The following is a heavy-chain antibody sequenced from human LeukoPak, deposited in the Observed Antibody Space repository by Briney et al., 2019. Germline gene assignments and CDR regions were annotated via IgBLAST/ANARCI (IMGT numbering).Heavy chain of an antibody. D-gene: IGHD2-2*01. CDR3: ARDHCTSSGCYEYYYYGVDV. V-gene: IGHV1-2*02. Sequence: GASVKDSCKASGYTFTDYYIQWLRQAPGQGLEWMGWINPNSGGTNSAQKFQGRVTMTRDTSVSTAYMELSRLRSDDTAVYYCARDHCTSSGCYEYYYYGVDVWGRGTTVTVSS. CDR1: GYTFTDYY. CDR2: INPNSGGT. J-gene: IGHJ6*02.